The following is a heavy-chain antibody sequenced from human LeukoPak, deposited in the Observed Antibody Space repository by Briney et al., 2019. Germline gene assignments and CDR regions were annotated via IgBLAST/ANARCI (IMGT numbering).Heavy chain of an antibody. D-gene: IGHD2-8*02. J-gene: IGHJ4*02. V-gene: IGHV4-61*02. CDR1: GGSISSGSYY. CDR2: IYTSGST. CDR3: ARSPGGYPDY. Sequence: SETLSLTCTVSGGSISSGSYYWSWMRQPAGKGLEWIGRIYTSGSTNYNSSLKSRVTISVDTSKNQFSLKLSSVTAADTAVYYCARSPGGYPDYWGQGTLVTVSS.